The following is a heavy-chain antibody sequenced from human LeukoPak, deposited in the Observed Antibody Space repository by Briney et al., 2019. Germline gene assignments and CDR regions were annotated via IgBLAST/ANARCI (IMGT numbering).Heavy chain of an antibody. CDR3: ARVVDSSGYSDY. Sequence: GGSLRLSCAASGFTFSSYSMNWVRQAPGKGLEWVSSISSSSSYIYYADSVKGRFTISRDNAKNSLYLQMNSLRAEDTAVYYCARVVDSSGYSDYWGQGTLVTVSS. CDR1: GFTFSSYS. D-gene: IGHD3-22*01. V-gene: IGHV3-21*01. CDR2: ISSSSSYI. J-gene: IGHJ4*02.